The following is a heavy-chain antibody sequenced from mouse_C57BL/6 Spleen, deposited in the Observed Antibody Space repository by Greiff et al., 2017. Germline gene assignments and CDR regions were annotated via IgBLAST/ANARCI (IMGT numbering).Heavy chain of an antibody. CDR1: GFTFSDYG. D-gene: IGHD2-12*01. CDR3: ARDSHDEAY. V-gene: IGHV5-17*01. Sequence: EVKLVESGGGLVKPGGSLKLSCAASGFTFSDYGMHWVRQAPEQGLEWVAYISSGSSTIYYADTVKGRFTISRDKPNNTPFLQMTSLRSEDTAMYYCARDSHDEAYWGQGTLVTVSA. CDR2: ISSGSSTI. J-gene: IGHJ3*01.